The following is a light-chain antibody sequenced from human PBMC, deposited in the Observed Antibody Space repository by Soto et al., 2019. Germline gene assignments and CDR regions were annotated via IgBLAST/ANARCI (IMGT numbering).Light chain of an antibody. J-gene: IGKJ3*01. Sequence: EIVLTQSPATLSLSPGERATLSCRASQSVSSYLAWYQQKPGQAPRLLIYDASNRATGIPARFSGSGSGTDFTPTISSLEPEDFAVYYCQQRSNWPPLITFGPGTKVDIK. V-gene: IGKV3-11*01. CDR1: QSVSSY. CDR3: QQRSNWPPLIT. CDR2: DAS.